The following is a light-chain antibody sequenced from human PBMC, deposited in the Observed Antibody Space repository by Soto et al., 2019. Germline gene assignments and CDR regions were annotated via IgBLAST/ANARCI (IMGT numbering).Light chain of an antibody. V-gene: IGLV1-44*01. J-gene: IGLJ2*01. CDR1: TSNIGSNT. CDR2: SDN. Sequence: QSVLTQPPSASGTPGQRVTISCSGSTSNIGSNTVNWYQQLPGTAPKLLIQSDNQRPSGVPDRFSGSKSGTSASLAISGLQSGDEADYYCAAWDDSLNGVIFGGGPKLTVL. CDR3: AAWDDSLNGVI.